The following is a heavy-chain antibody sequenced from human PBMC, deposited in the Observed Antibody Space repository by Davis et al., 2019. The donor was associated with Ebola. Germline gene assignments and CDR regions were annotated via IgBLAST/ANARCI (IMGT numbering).Heavy chain of an antibody. V-gene: IGHV4-59*01. CDR3: ARQPSGYDYRYYFDN. D-gene: IGHD5-12*01. Sequence: PSETLSLTCAVYGGSFSGYYWNWIRQPPGKGLEWIGYISHSGSSNSNPSLKSRVTISVDTSKNQFSLRLRSVSAADTAVYYCARQPSGYDYRYYFDNWGQGILVTVSS. CDR2: ISHSGSS. J-gene: IGHJ4*02. CDR1: GGSFSGYY.